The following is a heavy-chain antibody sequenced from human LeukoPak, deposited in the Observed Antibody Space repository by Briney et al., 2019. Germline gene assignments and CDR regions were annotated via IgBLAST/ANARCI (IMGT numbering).Heavy chain of an antibody. CDR3: ARHEAYCGGDCYSPAGYFDY. Sequence: SETLSLTCTVSGGSISSSSYYWGWIRQPPGKGLEWIVSIYYSGSTYYNPSLKSRVTISVDTSKNQFSLKLSSVTAADTAVYYCARHEAYCGGDCYSPAGYFDYWGQGTLVTVSS. D-gene: IGHD2-21*02. CDR1: GGSISSSSYY. CDR2: IYYSGST. V-gene: IGHV4-39*01. J-gene: IGHJ4*02.